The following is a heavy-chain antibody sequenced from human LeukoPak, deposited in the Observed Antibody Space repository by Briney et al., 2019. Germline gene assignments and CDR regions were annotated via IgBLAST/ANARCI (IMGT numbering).Heavy chain of an antibody. J-gene: IGHJ4*02. CDR3: AKGGAVVASPFDY. CDR1: AFTFSSYS. V-gene: IGHV3-23*01. D-gene: IGHD2-15*01. Sequence: GGSLRLSCAASAFTFSSYSMNWVRQAPGKGLEWVSAISGSGGSTYYADSVKGRFTTSRDNSKNTLYLQMNSLRAEDTAVYYCAKGGAVVASPFDYWGQGTLVTVSS. CDR2: ISGSGGST.